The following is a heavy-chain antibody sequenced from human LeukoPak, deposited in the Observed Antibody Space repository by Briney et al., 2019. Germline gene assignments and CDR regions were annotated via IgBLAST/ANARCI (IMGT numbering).Heavy chain of an antibody. V-gene: IGHV4-39*07. CDR3: ARAVRFSSAQTGAHSDA. D-gene: IGHD6-19*01. CDR1: GDSISSTSYY. Sequence: PSETLSLTCAVSGDSISSTSYYWAWIRQPPGKGLEWIGSIYYRGTSYYSPSLKSRVTISVDTSKNQFSLKLKSLTAADTALYFCARAVRFSSAQTGAHSDAWGQGTLVTVSS. CDR2: IYYRGTS. J-gene: IGHJ5*02.